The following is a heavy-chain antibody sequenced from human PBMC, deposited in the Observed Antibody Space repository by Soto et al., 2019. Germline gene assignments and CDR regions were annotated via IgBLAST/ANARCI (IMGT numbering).Heavy chain of an antibody. J-gene: IGHJ4*02. V-gene: IGHV4-30-4*01. CDR2: IYYSGST. Sequence: TSETLSLTCTVSGGSISSGDYYWSWIRQPPGKGLEWIGYIYYSGSTYYNPSLKSRVTISVDTSKNQFSLKLSSVTAADTAVYYCARDPEGYYDSSGVWGQGTLVTVSS. D-gene: IGHD3-22*01. CDR3: ARDPEGYYDSSGV. CDR1: GGSISSGDYY.